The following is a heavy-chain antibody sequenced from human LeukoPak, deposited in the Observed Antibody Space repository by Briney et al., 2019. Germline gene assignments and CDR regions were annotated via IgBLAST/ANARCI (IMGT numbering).Heavy chain of an antibody. CDR1: GGSISSGGYY. Sequence: PSQTLSLTCTVSGGSISSGGYYWSWIRQHPGKGLEWIGYIYYSGSTYYNPSLKSRVTISVDTSKNQFSLKLSSVTAADTAVYYCARGVAARPLDYWGQGTLSPSPQ. CDR3: ARGVAARPLDY. CDR2: IYYSGST. D-gene: IGHD6-6*01. V-gene: IGHV4-31*03. J-gene: IGHJ4*02.